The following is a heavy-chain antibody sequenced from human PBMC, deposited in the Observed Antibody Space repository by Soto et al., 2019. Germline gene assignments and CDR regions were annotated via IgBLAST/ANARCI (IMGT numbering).Heavy chain of an antibody. J-gene: IGHJ5*02. CDR3: ARDWDSSHNWFDP. Sequence: PSETLSLTCTVSGGSISSGGYYWSWIRQHPGKGLEWIGYIYYSGSTYYNPSLRSRVTISVDTSKNQFSLKLSSVTAADTAVYYCARDWDSSHNWFDPWGQGTLVTVSS. CDR1: GGSISSGGYY. D-gene: IGHD6-19*01. V-gene: IGHV4-31*03. CDR2: IYYSGST.